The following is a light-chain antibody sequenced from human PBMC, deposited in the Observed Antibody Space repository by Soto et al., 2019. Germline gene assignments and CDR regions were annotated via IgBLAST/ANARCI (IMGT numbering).Light chain of an antibody. Sequence: DIVMTQSPDSLAVSLGERATINCKSSQSVLYSSNNKNYLAWYQQKPGQPPKLLIYWASNRESGVPDRFSGSGSGTDFTLSISSLQAEDVAVYYCQQYYSTPLTFGGGTKVXIK. V-gene: IGKV4-1*01. J-gene: IGKJ4*01. CDR3: QQYYSTPLT. CDR1: QSVLYSSNNKNY. CDR2: WAS.